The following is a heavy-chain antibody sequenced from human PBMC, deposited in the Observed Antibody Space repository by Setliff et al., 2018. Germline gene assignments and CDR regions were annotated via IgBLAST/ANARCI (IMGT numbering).Heavy chain of an antibody. V-gene: IGHV4-34*01. J-gene: IGHJ3*02. CDR1: GGSFSGYY. CDR2: INHSGST. Sequence: SETLSLTCAVYGGSFSGYYWTWIRQPPGKGLEWIGEINHSGSTNYNPSLKSRVTISVDTSKNQFSLKLSSVTAADTAVYYCARDPLTTNRRRAFDIWGQGTMVTVSS. CDR3: ARDPLTTNRRRAFDI. D-gene: IGHD4-17*01.